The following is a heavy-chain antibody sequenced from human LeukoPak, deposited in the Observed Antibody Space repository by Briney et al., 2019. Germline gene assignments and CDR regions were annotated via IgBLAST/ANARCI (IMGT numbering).Heavy chain of an antibody. V-gene: IGHV1-2*02. J-gene: IGHJ4*02. CDR1: GYTFTGYY. CDR3: ARGSTMVRGVKWWAYYFDY. D-gene: IGHD3-10*01. Sequence: GASVKVSCKASGYTFTGYYMHWVRQAPGQGLEWVGWINPNSGGTNYAQKFQGRVTMTTDTSTSTAYMELRSLRSDDTAVYYCARGSTMVRGVKWWAYYFDYWGQGTLVTVSS. CDR2: INPNSGGT.